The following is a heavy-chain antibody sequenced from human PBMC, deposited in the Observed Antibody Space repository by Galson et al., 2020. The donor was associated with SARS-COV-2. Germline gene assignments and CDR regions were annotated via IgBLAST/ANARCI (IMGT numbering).Heavy chain of an antibody. CDR3: ARHVEQQLFNLCDP. Sequence: SETLSLTCTVSGGSISSSSYYWGWIRQPPGKGLEWIGSIYYSGSTYYNPSLKSRVTISVDTSKNQSSLKVSSVTAADTAVYYCARHVEQQLFNLCDPGGQGTLVTVCS. D-gene: IGHD6-13*01. J-gene: IGHJ5*02. CDR2: IYYSGST. V-gene: IGHV4-39*01. CDR1: GGSISSSSYY.